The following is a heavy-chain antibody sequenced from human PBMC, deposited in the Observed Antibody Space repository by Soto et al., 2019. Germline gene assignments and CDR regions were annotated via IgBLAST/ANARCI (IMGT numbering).Heavy chain of an antibody. V-gene: IGHV1-58*01. Sequence: QMQLVQSGPEEKKPGTSVKVSCKASGFTFTSSAVQWVRQARGQRLEWIRWIVVGSGNTNYAQKFQERVTITRDMSTSTAYMELSSLRSEDTAVYYCAADTRSYYDSSGYSSDWGQGTLVTVSS. CDR2: IVVGSGNT. D-gene: IGHD3-22*01. J-gene: IGHJ4*02. CDR1: GFTFTSSA. CDR3: AADTRSYYDSSGYSSD.